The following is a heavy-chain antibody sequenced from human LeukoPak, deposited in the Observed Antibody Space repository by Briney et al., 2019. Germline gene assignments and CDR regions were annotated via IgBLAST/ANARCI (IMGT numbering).Heavy chain of an antibody. CDR2: ISGSGGST. CDR3: ARVGNGRSWDY. V-gene: IGHV3-23*01. Sequence: GGSLRLSCAASGFTFSRYAMSWVRQAPGKGLEWVSVISGSGGSTYYADSVKGRFTISRDNAKNSLYLQMNSLRDDDTAVYYCARVGNGRSWDYWGQGTLVSVSS. CDR1: GFTFSRYA. J-gene: IGHJ4*02. D-gene: IGHD2-15*01.